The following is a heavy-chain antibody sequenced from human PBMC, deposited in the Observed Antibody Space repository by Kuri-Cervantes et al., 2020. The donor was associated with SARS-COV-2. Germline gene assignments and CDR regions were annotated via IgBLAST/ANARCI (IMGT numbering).Heavy chain of an antibody. J-gene: IGHJ5*02. CDR3: ARDGAGVAVDGTSNWFDP. D-gene: IGHD6-19*01. Sequence: ASVKVSCKASGYTFTSYGISWVRQAPGQGLEWMGWISAYNGNTNYAQKLQGRVTMTTDTSTSTAYMELSSLRSDVTAVYYCARDGAGVAVDGTSNWFDPWGQGTLVTVSS. CDR2: ISAYNGNT. V-gene: IGHV1-18*01. CDR1: GYTFTSYG.